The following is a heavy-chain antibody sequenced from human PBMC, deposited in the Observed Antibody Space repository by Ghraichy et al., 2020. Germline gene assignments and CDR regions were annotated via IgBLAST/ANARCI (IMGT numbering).Heavy chain of an antibody. V-gene: IGHV1-2*02. J-gene: IGHJ4*02. CDR2: INPKRGAT. D-gene: IGHD5-18*01. CDR1: GYSVTAYY. Sequence: ASVKVSCKPSGYSVTAYYIHLVRQGPGQGLEWMGWINPKRGATSYAQKFQGRVTMTSDTSISTAYMEVSRLRSDDTAVFYCARGDRNSYGSFDYWGQGTLVT. CDR3: ARGDRNSYGSFDY.